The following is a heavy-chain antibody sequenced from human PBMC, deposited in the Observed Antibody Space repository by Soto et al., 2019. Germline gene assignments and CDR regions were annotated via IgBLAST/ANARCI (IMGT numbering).Heavy chain of an antibody. J-gene: IGHJ4*02. Sequence: EVQLVESGGGLVQPGGSLRLSCAASGFTFSSYSMNWVRQAPGKGLEWVSYISSSSSTIYYADSVKGRFTISRDNAKNSLYLQMNSLRAEDTAVYYCARVIGGYCSSTSCYAGGGFDYWGQGTLVTVSS. CDR3: ARVIGGYCSSTSCYAGGGFDY. CDR2: ISSSSSTI. D-gene: IGHD2-2*01. V-gene: IGHV3-48*01. CDR1: GFTFSSYS.